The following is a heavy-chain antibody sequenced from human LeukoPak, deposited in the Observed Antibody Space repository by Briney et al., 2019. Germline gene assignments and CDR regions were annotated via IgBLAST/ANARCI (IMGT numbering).Heavy chain of an antibody. J-gene: IGHJ4*02. Sequence: SETLSLTCAVYGGSFSVYYCSWIRQPPGKGLEWIGEINHSGSTNYNPSFKSRVTISVDTSKNQFSLKLSSVTAADTAVYYCARGPRRGYSYVHWGQGTLVTVSS. CDR2: INHSGST. D-gene: IGHD5-18*01. V-gene: IGHV4-34*01. CDR3: ARGPRRGYSYVH. CDR1: GGSFSVYY.